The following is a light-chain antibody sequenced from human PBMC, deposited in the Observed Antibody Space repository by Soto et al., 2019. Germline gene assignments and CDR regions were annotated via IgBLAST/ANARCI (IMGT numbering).Light chain of an antibody. CDR3: QSYDSSDRE. CDR1: SGSIASNY. J-gene: IGLJ3*02. CDR2: EDN. Sequence: NFMLTQPHSVSESPGKTVTISCTRSSGSIASNYVQWYQQRPGSAPTTVIYEDNQRPSGVPDRFSGSIDSSSNSASLTISGLKTEDEADYYCQSYDSSDRECGGGTQLNVL. V-gene: IGLV6-57*03.